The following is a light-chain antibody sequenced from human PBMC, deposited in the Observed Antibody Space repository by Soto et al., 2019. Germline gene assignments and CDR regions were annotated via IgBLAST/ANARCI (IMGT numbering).Light chain of an antibody. CDR2: DVN. CDR1: SSDIGAYNF. J-gene: IGLJ2*01. V-gene: IGLV2-14*03. CDR3: TSWTTSNTMI. Sequence: QSALTQPASVSGSPGQSITISCTGTSSDIGAYNFVSWYQQHPGKAPKLMLYDVNIRPSGVSNRFSGSKSGNTASLTISGLQAEDEADYYCTSWTTSNTMIFGGGTKVTV.